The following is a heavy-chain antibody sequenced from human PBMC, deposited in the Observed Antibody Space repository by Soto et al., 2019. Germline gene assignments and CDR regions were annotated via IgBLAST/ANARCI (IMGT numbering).Heavy chain of an antibody. CDR1: GFTFSHCA. CDR3: AKGGRQWLVTSDFNY. D-gene: IGHD6-19*01. Sequence: VQLVESGGGVVQPGRSLRLSCAASGFTFSHCAMHWVRQAPGKGLEGVAVVSHDGRNTHYADSVKGRFTISRDSSKNTVSLEMTSLRAEDTAVYYCAKGGRQWLVTSDFNYWGQGALVTVSS. V-gene: IGHV3-30*18. CDR2: VSHDGRNT. J-gene: IGHJ4*02.